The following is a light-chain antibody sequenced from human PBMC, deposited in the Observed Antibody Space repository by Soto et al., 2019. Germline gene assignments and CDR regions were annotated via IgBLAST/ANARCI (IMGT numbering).Light chain of an antibody. CDR2: SNN. Sequence: QSVLTQPPSASGTPGQRVTISCSGSSSNIGSNTVTWYQQLPGTAPKLLIYSNNQRPSGVPDRFSGSKSGTSASLAISGLQSEDEGDYYCAAWDDSLNGYWVFGGGTKLTVL. V-gene: IGLV1-44*01. CDR3: AAWDDSLNGYWV. CDR1: SSNIGSNT. J-gene: IGLJ3*02.